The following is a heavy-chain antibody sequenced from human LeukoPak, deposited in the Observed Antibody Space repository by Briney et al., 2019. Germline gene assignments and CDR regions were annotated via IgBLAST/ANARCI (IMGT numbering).Heavy chain of an antibody. CDR1: GITFSKYG. CDR3: AKDPNGDYIGTFDI. D-gene: IGHD2-21*01. CDR2: LLGSGVPT. Sequence: GGSLRLSCAASGITFSKYGLSWVRQAPGKGLEWAATLLGSGVPTYYAGSVQGRFTISRDNSKNTLYLQMNSLRAEDTAKYYCAKDPNGDYIGTFDIWGQGTMVIVS. J-gene: IGHJ3*02. V-gene: IGHV3-23*01.